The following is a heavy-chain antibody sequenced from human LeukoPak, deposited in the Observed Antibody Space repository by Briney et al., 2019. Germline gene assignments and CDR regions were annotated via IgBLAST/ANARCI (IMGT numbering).Heavy chain of an antibody. CDR3: AKSGVDFWSGYYPDY. D-gene: IGHD3-3*01. J-gene: IGHJ4*02. V-gene: IGHV4-30-4*08. Sequence: SETLSLTCTVSGGSISSVDYYWSWIRQPPGKGREWSGYIYYSGSTYYNPSLKSRVTISVDTSKNHFSLKLSSVTAADTAVYYCAKSGVDFWSGYYPDYWGQGTLVTVSS. CDR1: GGSISSVDYY. CDR2: IYYSGST.